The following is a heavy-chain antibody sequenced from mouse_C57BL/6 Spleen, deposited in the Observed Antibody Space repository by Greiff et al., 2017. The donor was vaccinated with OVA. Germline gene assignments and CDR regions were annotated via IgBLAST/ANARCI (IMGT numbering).Heavy chain of an antibody. CDR1: GYTFTSYW. CDR2: IYPGSGST. CDR3: ARGNSNYPYYFDY. Sequence: VQLQQPGAELVKPGASVKMSCKASGYTFTSYWITWVKQRPGQGLEWIGDIYPGSGSTNYNEKFKSKATLTVDTSSSTAYMQLSSLTSEDSAVYYCARGNSNYPYYFDYWGQGTTLTVSS. J-gene: IGHJ2*01. D-gene: IGHD2-5*01. V-gene: IGHV1-55*01.